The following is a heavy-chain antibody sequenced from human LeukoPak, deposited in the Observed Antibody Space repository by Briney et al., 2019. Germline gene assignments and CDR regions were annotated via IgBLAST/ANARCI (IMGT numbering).Heavy chain of an antibody. CDR1: GGSISSYY. Sequence: PPETLSLTCTVSGGSISSYYWSWIRQPPGKGLEWIGYIYYIGTTNYNPSLKSRVTISVDTSKNQFSLKLTSVTAADTAFYYCARDRDSSGWFDYWGQGALVTVSS. CDR2: IYYIGTT. CDR3: ARDRDSSGWFDY. J-gene: IGHJ4*02. D-gene: IGHD6-19*01. V-gene: IGHV4-59*01.